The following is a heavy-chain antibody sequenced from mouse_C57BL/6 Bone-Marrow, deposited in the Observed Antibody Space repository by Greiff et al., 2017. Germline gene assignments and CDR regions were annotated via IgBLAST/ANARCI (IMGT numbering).Heavy chain of an antibody. CDR1: GYSITSGYY. CDR2: ISYDGSN. Sequence: EVKLQESGPGLVKPSQSLSLTCSVTGYSITSGYYWNWIRQFPGNKLEWMGYISYDGSNNYNPSPKNRISITRDTSKNQFFLKLNSVTTEDTATYYCASDYAMDYWGQGTSVTVSS. J-gene: IGHJ4*01. V-gene: IGHV3-6*01. CDR3: ASDYAMDY.